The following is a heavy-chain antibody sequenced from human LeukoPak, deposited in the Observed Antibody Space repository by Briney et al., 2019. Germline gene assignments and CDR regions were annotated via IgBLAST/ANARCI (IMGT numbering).Heavy chain of an antibody. V-gene: IGHV1-58*01. CDR3: AAEAAYYYDSRDAFDV. D-gene: IGHD3-22*01. CDR2: IVDGSGNT. J-gene: IGHJ3*01. Sequence: ASVKLSCTASGFTFTSSAVQWVRQARGQGLEWIGLIVDGSGNTNYAQKFQERVTITRDMSKSLVYMELSSLRSEDTAVYYCAAEAAYYYDSRDAFDVWGQGTMVTVSS. CDR1: GFTFTSSA.